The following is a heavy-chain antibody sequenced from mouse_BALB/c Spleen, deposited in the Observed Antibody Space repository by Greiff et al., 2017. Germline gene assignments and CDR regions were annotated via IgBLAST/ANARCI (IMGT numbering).Heavy chain of an antibody. CDR1: GYTFTNYW. J-gene: IGHJ3*01. CDR2: IYPGGGYT. Sequence: QVQLQQSGAELVRPGTSVKISCKASGYTFTNYWLGWVKQRPGHGLEWIGDIYPGGGYTNYNEKFKGKATLTADTSASTAYMELSSLTNEDSAVYYCTRGNSQAWFAYWGQGTLVTVSA. V-gene: IGHV1-63*02. D-gene: IGHD5-2*01. CDR3: TRGNSQAWFAY.